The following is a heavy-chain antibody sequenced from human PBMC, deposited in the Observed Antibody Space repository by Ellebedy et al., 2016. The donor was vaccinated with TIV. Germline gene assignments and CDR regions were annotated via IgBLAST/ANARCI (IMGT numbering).Heavy chain of an antibody. V-gene: IGHV3-30*17. Sequence: GESLKISCAASGFTFTTYAMHWVRQAPGKGLEWVAVISYDGSNKYYAESVKGRFPISRDNSKNTLYLQMNSLRAEDTAVYYCARDHVGDGYNRAFDIWGQGTMVTVSS. D-gene: IGHD5-24*01. CDR1: GFTFTTYA. CDR2: ISYDGSNK. CDR3: ARDHVGDGYNRAFDI. J-gene: IGHJ3*02.